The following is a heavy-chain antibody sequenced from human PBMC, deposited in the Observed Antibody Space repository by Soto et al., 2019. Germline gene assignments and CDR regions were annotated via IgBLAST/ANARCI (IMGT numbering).Heavy chain of an antibody. CDR2: IIPIFGTT. Sequence: SVKVSCKASGGTFSSYAISWVRQAPGQGLEWMGGIIPIFGTTNYARRFQGRVTITADKSTSTAYMELRSLRSEDTAVYYCARVTRSVSYSSYGLDVWGQGTTVTVSS. J-gene: IGHJ6*02. CDR1: GGTFSSYA. D-gene: IGHD3-3*01. CDR3: ARVTRSVSYSSYGLDV. V-gene: IGHV1-69*06.